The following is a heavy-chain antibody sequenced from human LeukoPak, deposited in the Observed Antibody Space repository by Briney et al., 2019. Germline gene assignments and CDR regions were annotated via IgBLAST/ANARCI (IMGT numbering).Heavy chain of an antibody. CDR1: AYTFTNYY. V-gene: IGHV1-46*01. CDR3: AREGSSGQLL. CDR2: INPSGGST. J-gene: IGHJ6*02. Sequence: GASVKVSCKASAYTFTNYYLHWVRQAPGQGLEWMGIINPSGGSTSYAQKFQGRVTMTRDTSTSTVYMELSSLRFEDTAVYYCAREGSSGQLLWGQGSTVTVSS. D-gene: IGHD3-22*01.